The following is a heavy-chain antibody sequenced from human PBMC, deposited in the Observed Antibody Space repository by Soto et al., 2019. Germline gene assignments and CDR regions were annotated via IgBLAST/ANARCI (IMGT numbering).Heavy chain of an antibody. CDR3: AREGQQLTTHAFDI. CDR1: GGTFSSYA. J-gene: IGHJ3*02. Sequence: QVQLVQSGAEVKKPGSSVKVSCKASGGTFSSYAISWVRQAPGQGLEWMGGIIPIFGTANYAQKFQGRVTITADEXXSTAYMELSSLRSEDTAVYYCAREGQQLTTHAFDIWGQGRMVTVSS. V-gene: IGHV1-69*12. CDR2: IIPIFGTA. D-gene: IGHD6-13*01.